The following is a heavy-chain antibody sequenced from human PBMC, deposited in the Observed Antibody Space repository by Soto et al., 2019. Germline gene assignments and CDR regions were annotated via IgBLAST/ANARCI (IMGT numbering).Heavy chain of an antibody. V-gene: IGHV3-30*18. CDR2: ISYDGSNK. J-gene: IGHJ4*02. CDR1: GFTFSSYG. Sequence: GGSLRLSCAASGFTFSSYGMHWVRQAPGKGLEWVAVISYDGSNKYYADSVKGRFTISRDNSKNTLYLQMNSLRAEDTAVYYCAKDPDFWSGYHNDYWGQGTLVTVSS. CDR3: AKDPDFWSGYHNDY. D-gene: IGHD3-3*01.